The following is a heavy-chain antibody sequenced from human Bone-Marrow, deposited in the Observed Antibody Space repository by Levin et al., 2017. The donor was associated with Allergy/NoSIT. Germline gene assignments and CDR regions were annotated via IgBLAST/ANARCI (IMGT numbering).Heavy chain of an antibody. J-gene: IGHJ3*02. CDR3: ARPRVAATRGRAFDI. Sequence: GGSLRLSCAASGFTFSDYYIFWIRQAPGKGLEWVSYITGSSSNTNYADSVRGRFTISRDNAKNSLYLQMNSLRAEDTAIYYCARPRVAATRGRAFDIWGQGTIVTVSS. D-gene: IGHD2-15*01. V-gene: IGHV3-11*03. CDR2: ITGSSSNT. CDR1: GFTFSDYY.